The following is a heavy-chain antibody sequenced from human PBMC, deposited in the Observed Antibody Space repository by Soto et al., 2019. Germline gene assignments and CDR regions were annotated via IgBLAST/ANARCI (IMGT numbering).Heavy chain of an antibody. CDR2: IYYSGST. V-gene: IGHV4-59*01. CDR1: GGSISSYY. J-gene: IGHJ6*02. Sequence: SEPLSLTCTVSGGSISSYYWSWIRQPPGKGLEWIGYIYYSGSTNYNPSLKSRVTISVDTSKNQFSLKLSSVTAAATAVYYCAREGTYKNYYYYGMDVWGQGTTVTVSS. D-gene: IGHD1-1*01. CDR3: AREGTYKNYYYYGMDV.